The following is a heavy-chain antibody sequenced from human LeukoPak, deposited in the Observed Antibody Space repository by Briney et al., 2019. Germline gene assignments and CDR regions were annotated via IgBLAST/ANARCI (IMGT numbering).Heavy chain of an antibody. CDR1: GGSISSSSYY. CDR2: IYYSGST. Sequence: KASETLSLTCTVSGGSISSSSYYWGWIRQPPGKGLEWIGSIYYSGSTYYNPSLKSRVTISVDTSKNQFSLKLSSVTAADTAVYYCARDIIVVVPAAMGMDVWGQGTTVTVSS. CDR3: ARDIIVVVPAAMGMDV. D-gene: IGHD2-2*01. V-gene: IGHV4-39*07. J-gene: IGHJ6*02.